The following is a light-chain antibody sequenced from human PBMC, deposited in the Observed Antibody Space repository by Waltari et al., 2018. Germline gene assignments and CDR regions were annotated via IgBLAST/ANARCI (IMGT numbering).Light chain of an antibody. V-gene: IGKV3-11*01. CDR2: DAS. J-gene: IGKJ4*01. Sequence: EIVLTQSPVTLSLSPGERATLSCRASHYISTYLTWYQQKPGQAPRLLIYDASNRATGIPARFSGSGSGTDFTLTSSSLEPEDLAVYDCQQRTNWPPALTFGGGTKVEI. CDR1: HYISTY. CDR3: QQRTNWPPALT.